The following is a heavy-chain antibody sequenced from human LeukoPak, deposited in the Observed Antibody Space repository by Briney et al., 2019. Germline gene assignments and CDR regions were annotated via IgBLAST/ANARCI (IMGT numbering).Heavy chain of an antibody. D-gene: IGHD1/OR15-1a*01. J-gene: IGHJ4*02. CDR1: GFTFSSYG. V-gene: IGHV3-30*18. CDR2: ISYDGSNK. Sequence: GRSLRLSCAASGFTFSSYGMHWVRQAPGKGLEWVAVISYDGSNKYYADSVKGRFTISRDNSKNTLYLQMNSLRAEDTAVYYCAKELWPQQSRPGGPIFDYWGQGTLVTVSS. CDR3: AKELWPQQSRPGGPIFDY.